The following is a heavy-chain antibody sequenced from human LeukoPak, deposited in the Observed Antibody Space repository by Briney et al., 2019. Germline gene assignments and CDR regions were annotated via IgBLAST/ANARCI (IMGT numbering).Heavy chain of an antibody. CDR3: ARGSWYYYDSSGYPTFDY. Sequence: SETLSLTRAVYGGSFSGYYWSWIRQPPGKGLEWIGEINHSGSTNYNPSLKSRVTISVDTSKNQFSLKLSSVTAADTAVYYCARGSWYYYDSSGYPTFDYWGQGTLVTVSS. CDR2: INHSGST. J-gene: IGHJ4*02. D-gene: IGHD3-22*01. V-gene: IGHV4-34*01. CDR1: GGSFSGYY.